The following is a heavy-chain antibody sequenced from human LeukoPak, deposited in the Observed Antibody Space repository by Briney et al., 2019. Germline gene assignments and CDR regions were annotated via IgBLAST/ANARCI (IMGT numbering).Heavy chain of an antibody. Sequence: SETLSLTCTVSGYSISTNNYWGWIRQPPGKGLEWIGYIYYSGSTNYNPSLKSRVTISVDTSKNQFSLKLSSVTAADTAVYYCARARGLGNYYDSSGSPRRAFDIWGQGTMVTVSS. CDR2: IYYSGST. CDR1: GYSISTNNY. D-gene: IGHD3-22*01. V-gene: IGHV4-61*05. J-gene: IGHJ3*02. CDR3: ARARGLGNYYDSSGSPRRAFDI.